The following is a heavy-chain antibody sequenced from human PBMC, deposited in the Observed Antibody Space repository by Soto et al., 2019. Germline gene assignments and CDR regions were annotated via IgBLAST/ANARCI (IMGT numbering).Heavy chain of an antibody. Sequence: PSETLSLTCAVYGGSFSGYYWSWIRQPPGKGLEWIGEINHSGSTNYNPSLESRVTISVDTSKNQFSLKLSSVTAADTAVYYCARLKGVAARLYHYYGMDVWGQGTTVTVS. CDR2: INHSGST. CDR3: ARLKGVAARLYHYYGMDV. D-gene: IGHD6-6*01. V-gene: IGHV4-34*01. CDR1: GGSFSGYY. J-gene: IGHJ6*02.